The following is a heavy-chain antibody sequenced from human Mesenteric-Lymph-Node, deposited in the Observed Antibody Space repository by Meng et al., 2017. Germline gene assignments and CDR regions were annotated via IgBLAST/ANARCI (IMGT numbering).Heavy chain of an antibody. Sequence: KIFCKGSGYSFTSYWIGRVRQMPGEGLEGMGIIYPGDSDTRYSPSFQGQVTISADKSISTAYQQWSSLKASDTAMYYCARSIAAAGHFDYWGQGTLVTVSS. CDR3: ARSIAAAGHFDY. D-gene: IGHD6-13*01. V-gene: IGHV5-51*01. CDR1: GYSFTSYW. CDR2: IYPGDSDT. J-gene: IGHJ4*02.